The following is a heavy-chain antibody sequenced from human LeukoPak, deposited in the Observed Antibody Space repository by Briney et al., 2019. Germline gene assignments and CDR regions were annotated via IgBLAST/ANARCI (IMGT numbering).Heavy chain of an antibody. Sequence: GGSLRLSCAVSGFIFDDYAMHWVRQAPGKGLEWVSGITWGRDNLAYAASVKGRFTISRDNSKNTLYLQMNSLRAEDTAVYYCAKLPRGDGFDYWGQGTLVTVSS. J-gene: IGHJ4*02. CDR3: AKLPRGDGFDY. CDR1: GFIFDDYA. V-gene: IGHV3-9*01. D-gene: IGHD5-24*01. CDR2: ITWGRDNL.